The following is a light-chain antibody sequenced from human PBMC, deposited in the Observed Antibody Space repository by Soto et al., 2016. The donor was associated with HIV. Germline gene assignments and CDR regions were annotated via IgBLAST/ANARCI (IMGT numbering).Light chain of an antibody. CDR1: QGISNS. V-gene: IGKV1-8*01. CDR2: AAS. Sequence: AIRMTQSPSSFSASTGDRVTLTCRASQGISNSLAWYQQNPGKAPKLLICAASTLQNGVPSRFRGSGSGTDFTLTISSLQSEDFATYFCQQYYNYPWTFGQGTKVEVK. J-gene: IGKJ1*01. CDR3: QQYYNYPWT.